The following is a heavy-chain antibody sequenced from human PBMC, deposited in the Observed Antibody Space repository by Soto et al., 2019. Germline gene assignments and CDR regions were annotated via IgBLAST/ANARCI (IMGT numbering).Heavy chain of an antibody. V-gene: IGHV3-23*01. Sequence: GGSLRLSCAASGFTFSSYAMSWVRQAPGKGLEWVSAISGSGGSTYYADSVKGRFTISRDNSKNTLYLQMNSLRAEDTAVYYCAKDLFVLYGDYYLDGYYFDYWGQGTLVTVSS. J-gene: IGHJ4*02. CDR3: AKDLFVLYGDYYLDGYYFDY. D-gene: IGHD4-17*01. CDR1: GFTFSSYA. CDR2: ISGSGGST.